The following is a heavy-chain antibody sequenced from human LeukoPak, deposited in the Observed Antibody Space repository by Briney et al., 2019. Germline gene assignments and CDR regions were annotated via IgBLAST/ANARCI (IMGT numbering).Heavy chain of an antibody. J-gene: IGHJ4*02. CDR1: GFTFNNYW. CDR3: VRRKFYSTYDPFDY. V-gene: IGHV3-7*01. CDR2: INQGGSDK. Sequence: GGSLRLSCAASGFTFNNYWMSWVRQAPGKGPEWVANINQGGSDKYYVDSVKGRFTVSRDNAKNSLYLQMNSLRAEDTAVYYCVRRKFYSTYDPFDYWGQGTLVTVSS. D-gene: IGHD5-12*01.